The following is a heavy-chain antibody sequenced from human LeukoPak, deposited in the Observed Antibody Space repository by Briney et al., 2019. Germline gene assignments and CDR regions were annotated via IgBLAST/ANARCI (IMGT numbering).Heavy chain of an antibody. J-gene: IGHJ4*02. CDR3: ARAGYYDSSGYLY. CDR2: IYYSGST. Sequence: SETLSLTRTVSGGSISSYYWSWIRQPPGKGLEWIGYIYYSGSTNYNPSLKSRVTISVDTSKNQFSLKLSSVTAADTAVYYCARAGYYDSSGYLYWGQGTLVTVSS. D-gene: IGHD3-22*01. V-gene: IGHV4-59*01. CDR1: GGSISSYY.